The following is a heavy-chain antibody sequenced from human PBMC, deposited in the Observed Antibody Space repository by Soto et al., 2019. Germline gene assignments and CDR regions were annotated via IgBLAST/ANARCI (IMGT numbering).Heavy chain of an antibody. J-gene: IGHJ4*02. V-gene: IGHV3-23*01. CDR2: ISGSEDRT. CDR3: GRTYTGG. Sequence: LQSGGGVVQPGESLRLSCAASGFSLRDHALSWVRQAAGGGLEWVSGISGSEDRTNYADFVRGRFIISKDRAKNTLSLDMSGLRVDDTAVYFCGRTYTGGWGQGTLVTVSS. CDR1: GFSLRDHA. D-gene: IGHD3-10*01.